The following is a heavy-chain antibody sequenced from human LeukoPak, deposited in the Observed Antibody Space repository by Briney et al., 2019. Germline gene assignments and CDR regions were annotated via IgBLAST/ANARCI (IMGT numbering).Heavy chain of an antibody. Sequence: PSETLSLTCTVSGGSISSSSFFWGWIRQIQGMRLEWIGNIYNTGTTLYNPSLKTRVTISVDTSKIHFSLSLRSVTAADTAVYFCARSRIAAPGTEYFQHWGRGTLVSVSS. CDR1: GGSISSSSFF. CDR2: IYNTGTT. J-gene: IGHJ1*01. D-gene: IGHD6-13*01. V-gene: IGHV4-39*02. CDR3: ARSRIAAPGTEYFQH.